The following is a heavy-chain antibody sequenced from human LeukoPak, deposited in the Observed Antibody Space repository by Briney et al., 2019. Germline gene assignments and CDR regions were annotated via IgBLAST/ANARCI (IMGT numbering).Heavy chain of an antibody. CDR3: ARAISPRIAVAGPNWFDP. CDR2: ISAYNGNT. CDR1: GYTFTSYG. Sequence: ASVKVSYKASGYTFTSYGISWVRQAPGQGLEWMGWISAYNGNTNYAQKLQGRVTMTTDTSTSTAYMELRSLRSDDTAVYYCARAISPRIAVAGPNWFDPWGQGTLVTVSS. V-gene: IGHV1-18*04. J-gene: IGHJ5*02. D-gene: IGHD6-19*01.